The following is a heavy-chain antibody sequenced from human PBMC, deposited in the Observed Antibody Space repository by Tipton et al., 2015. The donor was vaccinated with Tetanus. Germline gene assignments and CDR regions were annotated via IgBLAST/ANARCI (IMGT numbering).Heavy chain of an antibody. CDR2: INHRGGT. V-gene: IGHV4-34*01. Sequence: TLSLTCAVSGGSISGFYWSWIRQPPGTGLEWIGEINHRGGTSYNPSLKSRITISRDTSKNQFSLKLASVTAADSDVYFCARANFDFYKKGPFDSWGPGILVSVSA. CDR3: ARANFDFYKKGPFDS. CDR1: GGSISGFY. D-gene: IGHD3-3*01. J-gene: IGHJ4*02.